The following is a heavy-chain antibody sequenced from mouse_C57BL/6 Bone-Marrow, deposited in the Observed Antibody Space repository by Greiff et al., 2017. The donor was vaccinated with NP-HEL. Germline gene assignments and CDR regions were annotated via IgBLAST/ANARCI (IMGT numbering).Heavy chain of an antibody. D-gene: IGHD1-1*01. J-gene: IGHJ3*01. CDR1: GYTFTSYW. CDR2: IDPSDSYT. V-gene: IGHV1-69*01. Sequence: QVQLKQPGAELVMPGASVKLSCKASGYTFTSYWMHWVKQRPGQGLEWIGEIDPSDSYTNYNQKFKGKSTLTVDKSSSTAYMQLSSLTSEDSAVYYCARWDYGSSPWFAYWGQGTLVTVSA. CDR3: ARWDYGSSPWFAY.